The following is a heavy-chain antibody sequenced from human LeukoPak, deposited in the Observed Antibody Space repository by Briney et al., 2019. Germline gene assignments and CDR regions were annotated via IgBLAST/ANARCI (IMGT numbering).Heavy chain of an antibody. Sequence: AGGSLRLSCAASGFTFSSYSMNWARQAPGKGLEWVSYISSSSSTIYYADSVKGRFTISRDNAENSLYLQMNSLRAEDTAVYYCARAGGDFWSGDWGQGTLVTVSS. CDR1: GFTFSSYS. V-gene: IGHV3-48*01. CDR2: ISSSSSTI. D-gene: IGHD3-3*01. J-gene: IGHJ4*02. CDR3: ARAGGDFWSGD.